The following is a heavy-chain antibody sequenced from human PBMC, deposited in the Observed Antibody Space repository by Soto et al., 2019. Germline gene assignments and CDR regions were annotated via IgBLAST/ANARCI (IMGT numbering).Heavy chain of an antibody. D-gene: IGHD2-8*01. J-gene: IGHJ6*02. CDR2: INPKSGGT. Sequence: ASVKVSCKASGYSFTDYHIHWVRQAPGQGLEWLGRINPKSGGTSTAQKFQGWVTMTTDTSISTASMELTRLTSDDTAIYYCARGDSTDCSNGVCSFFYNHDMDDWGQGTTVTVS. V-gene: IGHV1-2*04. CDR1: GYSFTDYH. CDR3: ARGDSTDCSNGVCSFFYNHDMDD.